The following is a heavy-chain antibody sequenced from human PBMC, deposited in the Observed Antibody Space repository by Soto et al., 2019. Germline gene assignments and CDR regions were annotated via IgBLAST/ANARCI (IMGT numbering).Heavy chain of an antibody. J-gene: IGHJ3*02. CDR3: TARVSTVTTFDAFDI. Sequence: GSLRLSCAASGFTFSNAWMSWVRQAPGKGLEWVGRIKSKTDGGTTDYAAPVKGRFTISRDDSKNTLYLQMNSLKTEDTAVYYCTARVSTVTTFDAFDIWGQGTMVTVSS. V-gene: IGHV3-15*01. CDR2: IKSKTDGGTT. D-gene: IGHD4-17*01. CDR1: GFTFSNAW.